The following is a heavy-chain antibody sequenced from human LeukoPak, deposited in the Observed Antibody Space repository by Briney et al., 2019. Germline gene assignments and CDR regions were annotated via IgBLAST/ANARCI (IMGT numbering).Heavy chain of an antibody. D-gene: IGHD2-21*02. CDR2: IYYSGST. V-gene: IGHV4-59*08. CDR1: GGSISSYY. J-gene: IGHJ4*02. Sequence: SETLSLTCTVSGGSISSYYWSWIRQPPGKGLEWIGYIYYSGSTNYSPSLKSRVTISVDTSKNQFSLKLSSVTAADTAVYYCARQPVRDFPYFDYWGQGTLVTVSS. CDR3: ARQPVRDFPYFDY.